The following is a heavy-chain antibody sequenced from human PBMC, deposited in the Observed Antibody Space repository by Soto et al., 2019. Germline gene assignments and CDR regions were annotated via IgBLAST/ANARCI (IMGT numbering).Heavy chain of an antibody. CDR3: ARESGIAAAGTEYYGMDV. J-gene: IGHJ6*02. CDR1: GGTFSSYA. V-gene: IGHV1-69*01. Sequence: QVQLVQSWAEVKKPGSSVKVSCKASGGTFSSYAISWVRQAPGQGLEWMGGIIPIFGTANYAQKFQGRVTITADESTSTAYMELSSLRSEDTAVYYCARESGIAAAGTEYYGMDVWGQGTTVTVSS. D-gene: IGHD6-13*01. CDR2: IIPIFGTA.